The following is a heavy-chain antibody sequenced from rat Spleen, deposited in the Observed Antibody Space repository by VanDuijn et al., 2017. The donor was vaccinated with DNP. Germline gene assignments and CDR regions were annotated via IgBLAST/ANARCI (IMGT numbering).Heavy chain of an antibody. D-gene: IGHD5-1*01. V-gene: IGHV3-3*01. CDR3: ATTGSWYFDF. CDR2: VNSAGTT. J-gene: IGHJ1*01. CDR1: GYSITSSYR. Sequence: EVQLQESGPGLVKPSQSLSLTCSVTGYSITSSYRWNWIRKFPGNKLEWMGSVNSAGTTNYNPSLKSRISITRDTSKNQLFLQVNSVTTEDTATYYCATTGSWYFDFWGPGTMVTVSS.